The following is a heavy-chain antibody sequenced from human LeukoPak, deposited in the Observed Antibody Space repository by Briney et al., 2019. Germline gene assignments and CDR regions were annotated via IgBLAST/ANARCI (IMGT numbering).Heavy chain of an antibody. Sequence: PSETLSLTCTVSGGSVSSGSYYWSWIRQPPGKGLEWIGYIFYSGISNYNPSLKSRVTMSVDTSNNQFSLKLSSVTAADTAVYYCARALSSSSGTHWFDPWGQGTLVTVSS. CDR1: GGSVSSGSYY. CDR2: IFYSGIS. V-gene: IGHV4-61*01. CDR3: ARALSSSSGTHWFDP. J-gene: IGHJ5*02. D-gene: IGHD6-6*01.